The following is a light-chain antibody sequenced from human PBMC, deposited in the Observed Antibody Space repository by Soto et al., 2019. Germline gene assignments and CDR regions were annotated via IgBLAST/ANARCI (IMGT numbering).Light chain of an antibody. CDR1: QNINIW. CDR2: DAS. CDR3: RQYNSYSWT. V-gene: IGKV1-5*01. J-gene: IGKJ1*01. Sequence: IQMTQSPSTLSASVGDRVTITCRASQNINIWLAWYQQKPGKAPKLLIFDASSLESGVPSRFSGSGSGTEFTLTISSLQPDDFAPYYCRQYNSYSWTFAQGTKVEIK.